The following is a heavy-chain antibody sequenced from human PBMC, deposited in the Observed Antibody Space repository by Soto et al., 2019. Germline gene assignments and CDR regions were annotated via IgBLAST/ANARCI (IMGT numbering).Heavy chain of an antibody. CDR2: INHSGST. V-gene: IGHV4-34*01. D-gene: IGHD5-12*01. Sequence: SATLSLTCAVYGASFSGYYCSWIRQPPEKRLEWIGEINHSGSTNYNPSLKSRVTISVDTSKNQFSLKLSSVTAADTAVYYCARGGVNSGYDRAVHFEYWGEGTLVTVSS. CDR1: GASFSGYY. CDR3: ARGGVNSGYDRAVHFEY. J-gene: IGHJ4*02.